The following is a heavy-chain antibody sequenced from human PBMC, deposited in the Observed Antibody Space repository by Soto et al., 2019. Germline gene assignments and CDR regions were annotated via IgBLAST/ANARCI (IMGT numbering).Heavy chain of an antibody. V-gene: IGHV3-48*02. CDR3: ARDPASGWSNFDY. CDR2: ISSSGSSI. J-gene: IGHJ4*02. Sequence: GGSLRLSCAASGFTFTTNNMNWVRQAPGKGLEWVSYISSSGSSIYYADSVKGRFTISRDNAKNSLYLQMNSLGDEDTAVYYCARDPASGWSNFDYWGQGTLVTVSS. D-gene: IGHD6-19*01. CDR1: GFTFTTNN.